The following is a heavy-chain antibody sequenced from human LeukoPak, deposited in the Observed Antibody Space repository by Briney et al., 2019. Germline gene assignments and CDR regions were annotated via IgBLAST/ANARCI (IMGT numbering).Heavy chain of an antibody. CDR3: AKAYYGSGSYARGLFDY. V-gene: IGHV3-23*01. CDR2: ISGSGGST. D-gene: IGHD3-10*01. J-gene: IGHJ4*02. Sequence: GGSLRLSCAASGFTFSSYAMSWVRQAPGKGLEWVSAISGSGGSTYYADSVKVRFTISRDNSRNTLYLQMNSLRAEDTAVYYCAKAYYGSGSYARGLFDYWGQGTLVTVSS. CDR1: GFTFSSYA.